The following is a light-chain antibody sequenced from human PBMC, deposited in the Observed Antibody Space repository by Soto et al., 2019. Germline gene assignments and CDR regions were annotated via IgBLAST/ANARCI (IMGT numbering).Light chain of an antibody. J-gene: IGKJ1*01. Sequence: DIQMTQSPSTLTGSVGDRVTITFRASQTISSWLAWYQQKPGKAPKLLIYKASTLKSGVPSRFSGSGSGTEFTLTITSLQSEDFALYYCQQYHNLWTFGQGTKVDI. V-gene: IGKV1-5*03. CDR2: KAS. CDR1: QTISSW. CDR3: QQYHNLWT.